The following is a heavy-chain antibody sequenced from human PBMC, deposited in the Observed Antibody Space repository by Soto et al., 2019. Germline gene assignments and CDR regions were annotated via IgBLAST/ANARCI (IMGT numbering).Heavy chain of an antibody. V-gene: IGHV1-69*02. D-gene: IGHD3-10*01. J-gene: IGHJ4*02. Sequence: QVQLVQSGAEVKKPGSSVKVSCKASGGTFSSYTISWVRQAPGQGLEWMGRIIPILGIANYAQKFQGRVTIPADKSTSTAYRELSSLRSEDTAVYYCASVSQDGSGDYWGQGTLVTVSS. CDR3: ASVSQDGSGDY. CDR2: IIPILGIA. CDR1: GGTFSSYT.